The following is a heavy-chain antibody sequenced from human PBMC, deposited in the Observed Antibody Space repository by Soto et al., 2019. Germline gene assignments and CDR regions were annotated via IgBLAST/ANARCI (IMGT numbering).Heavy chain of an antibody. CDR3: ARDQAAAGTSRYYYYYRDV. CDR1: GFTFSSYS. J-gene: IGHJ6*03. D-gene: IGHD6-13*01. Sequence: EVQLVESGGGLVQPGGSLRLSCAASGFTFSSYSMNWVRQAPGKGLEWVSYISSSSSTIYYADSVKGRFTISRDNAKNSLYLQMNSLRAEETAVYYCARDQAAAGTSRYYYYYRDVWGKGTTVTVSS. V-gene: IGHV3-48*01. CDR2: ISSSSSTI.